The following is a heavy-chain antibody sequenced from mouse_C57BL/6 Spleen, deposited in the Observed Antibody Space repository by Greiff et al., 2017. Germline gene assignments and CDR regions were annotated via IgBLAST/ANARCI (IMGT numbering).Heavy chain of an antibody. CDR3: ARGGLGRDWFAY. CDR2: IYPGSGST. CDR1: GYTFTSYW. Sequence: QVQLQQPGAELVKPGASVKMSCKASGYTFTSYWITWVKQRPGQGLEWIGDIYPGSGSTNYNEKFKSKATLTVDTSSSTAYMQLSSLTSVDSAVYYCARGGLGRDWFAYWGQGTLVTVSA. J-gene: IGHJ3*01. V-gene: IGHV1-55*01. D-gene: IGHD4-1*01.